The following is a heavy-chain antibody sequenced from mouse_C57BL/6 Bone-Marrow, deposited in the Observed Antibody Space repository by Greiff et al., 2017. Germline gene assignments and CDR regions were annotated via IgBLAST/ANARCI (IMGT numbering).Heavy chain of an antibody. D-gene: IGHD4-1*02. CDR2: INPNNGGT. J-gene: IGHJ1*03. Sequence: VQLQQSGPELVKPGASVKIPCKASGYTFTDYNMDWVKQSPGKSLEWIGDINPNNGGTIYNQKFKGKATLTVDKSSSTAYMELRSLTSEDTAVYYCARINWEWYFDVWGTGTTVTVSS. V-gene: IGHV1-18*01. CDR3: ARINWEWYFDV. CDR1: GYTFTDYN.